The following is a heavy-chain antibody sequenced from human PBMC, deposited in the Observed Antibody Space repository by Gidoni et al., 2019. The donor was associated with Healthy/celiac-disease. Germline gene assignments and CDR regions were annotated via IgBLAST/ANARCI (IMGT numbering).Heavy chain of an antibody. D-gene: IGHD5-18*01. Sequence: QVQLVESGGGVVQPGRSLRLSCAASGFTFSSYGLHWVRQSPGKGLWWGAGIWYDGSNKYYADSVKGRFTSSRDNSKNTLYLQMNSLRAEDTAVYYCARDSDTALDYWGQGTLVTVSS. CDR2: IWYDGSNK. J-gene: IGHJ4*02. V-gene: IGHV3-33*08. CDR1: GFTFSSYG. CDR3: ARDSDTALDY.